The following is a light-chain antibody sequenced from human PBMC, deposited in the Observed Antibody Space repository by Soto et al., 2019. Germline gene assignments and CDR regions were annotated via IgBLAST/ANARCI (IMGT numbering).Light chain of an antibody. Sequence: DIQMTQSPSSLSASVGDRVTITCRASQSISSYLNWYQQKPGKAPKLLIYAASSLQSGVPSRFSGSGSRTDFPLTISSLQPEDFATYYCQQSYSTPYTFGQGTKLESK. CDR2: AAS. CDR1: QSISSY. CDR3: QQSYSTPYT. J-gene: IGKJ2*01. V-gene: IGKV1-39*01.